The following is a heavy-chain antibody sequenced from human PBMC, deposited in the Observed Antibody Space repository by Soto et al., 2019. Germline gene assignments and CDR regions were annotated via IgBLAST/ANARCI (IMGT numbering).Heavy chain of an antibody. CDR2: IIPIFGTA. V-gene: IGHV1-69*13. D-gene: IGHD3-22*01. CDR3: ARAQGIRITMIVVVPNAPYYYYYYGMDV. CDR1: GGTFSSYA. Sequence: SVKVSCKASGGTFSSYAISWVRQAPGQGLEWMGGIIPIFGTANYAQKFQGRVTITADESTSTAYMELSSLRSEDTAVYYCARAQGIRITMIVVVPNAPYYYYYYGMDVWGQGTTVTVSS. J-gene: IGHJ6*02.